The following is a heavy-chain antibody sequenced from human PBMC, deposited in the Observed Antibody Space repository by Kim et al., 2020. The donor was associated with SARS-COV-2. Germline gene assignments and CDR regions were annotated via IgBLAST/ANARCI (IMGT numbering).Heavy chain of an antibody. CDR3: STLYGSRWIVY. CDR2: I. J-gene: IGHJ4*02. V-gene: IGHV3-15*01. D-gene: IGHD2-15*01. Sequence: IDYAAPVRGRFTISRDDSKNTLYLEMNNLKTEDSAVYYCSTLYGSRWIVYWGQGTRVTVSS.